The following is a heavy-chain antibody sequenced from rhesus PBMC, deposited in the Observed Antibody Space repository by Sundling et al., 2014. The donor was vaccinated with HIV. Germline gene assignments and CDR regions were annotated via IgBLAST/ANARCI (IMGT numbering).Heavy chain of an antibody. J-gene: IGHJ6*01. D-gene: IGHD5-36*01. V-gene: IGHV4-173*01. Sequence: QVQLQESGPGLVKPSETLSLTCAVSGGSITSNSWSWIRQPPGKGLEWVGRISGRGGNTNYKPSLQSRVTISKDPSKNQFSLKLTSLTDADTAVYYCTRQAYGSGYYGLDSWGQGVVVTVSS. CDR1: GGSITSNS. CDR2: ISGRGGNT. CDR3: TRQAYGSGYYGLDS.